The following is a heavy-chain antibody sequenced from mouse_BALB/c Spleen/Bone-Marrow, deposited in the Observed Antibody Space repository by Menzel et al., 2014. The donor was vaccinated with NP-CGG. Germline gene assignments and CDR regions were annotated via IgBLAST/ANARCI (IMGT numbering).Heavy chain of an antibody. CDR1: GYTFSSYV. J-gene: IGHJ4*01. D-gene: IGHD2-3*01. CDR3: AREADGYYVGAMDY. Sequence: VQLQQSGPELGKPGASVKMSCKASGYTFSSYVIHWVKQKPGQGLEWIGYINPYNDGTKYNEKFKGKATLTSGKSSSTAYIDLSSLTSEDSAVYYCAREADGYYVGAMDYWGQGTSVTVSS. V-gene: IGHV1-14*01. CDR2: INPYNDGT.